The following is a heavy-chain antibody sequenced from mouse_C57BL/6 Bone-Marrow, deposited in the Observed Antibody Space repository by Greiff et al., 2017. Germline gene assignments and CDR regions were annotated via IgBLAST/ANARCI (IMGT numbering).Heavy chain of an antibody. Sequence: QVHVKQSGAELAKPGASVKLSCKASGYTFTSYWMHWVKQRPGQGLEWIGYMNPSSGYTKYNQKFKDKATLTADKSSSTAYMQLSSLTYEDAAVYYCAELGFAYGGQGTLVTVSA. J-gene: IGHJ3*01. V-gene: IGHV1-7*01. CDR3: AELGFAY. CDR1: GYTFTSYW. CDR2: MNPSSGYT. D-gene: IGHD4-1*01.